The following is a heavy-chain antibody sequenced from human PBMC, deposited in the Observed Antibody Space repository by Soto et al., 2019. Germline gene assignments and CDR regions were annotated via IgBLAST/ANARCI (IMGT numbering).Heavy chain of an antibody. D-gene: IGHD3-22*01. CDR1: GFTFSSYA. CDR3: AKSLYYYDSQADAFDI. Sequence: GGSLRLSCAASGFTFSSYAMSWVRQAPGKGLEWVSAISGSGGSTYYADSVKGRFTISRDNSKNTLYLQMNSLRAEDTAVYYCAKSLYYYDSQADAFDIWGQGTMVTV. CDR2: ISGSGGST. J-gene: IGHJ3*02. V-gene: IGHV3-23*01.